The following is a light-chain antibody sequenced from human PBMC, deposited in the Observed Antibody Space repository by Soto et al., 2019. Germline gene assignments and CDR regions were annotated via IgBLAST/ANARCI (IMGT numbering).Light chain of an antibody. V-gene: IGKV1-39*01. Sequence: DIQMTQSPSSLSASVGDRFTITWRASQSISSYLNWYQQKPGKAPKLLIYAASSLQSGVPSRFSGSGSGTDFTLTISSLQPEDFATYYCQQSYSTLRTFGQGTKVDI. CDR3: QQSYSTLRT. CDR2: AAS. CDR1: QSISSY. J-gene: IGKJ1*01.